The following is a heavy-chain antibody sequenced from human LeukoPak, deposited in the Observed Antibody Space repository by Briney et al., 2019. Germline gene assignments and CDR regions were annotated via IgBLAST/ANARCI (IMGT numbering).Heavy chain of an antibody. CDR3: ARVTRTSLFDY. CDR2: IYHSGST. Sequence: PSQTLSLTCTVSGGSISSGGYYWSWIRQPPGKGLEWIGYIYHSGSTYYNPSLKSRVTISVDRSKNQFSLKLSSVTAADTAVYYCARVTRTSLFDYWGQGTLVTVSS. CDR1: GGSISSGGYY. J-gene: IGHJ4*02. V-gene: IGHV4-30-2*01. D-gene: IGHD2-2*01.